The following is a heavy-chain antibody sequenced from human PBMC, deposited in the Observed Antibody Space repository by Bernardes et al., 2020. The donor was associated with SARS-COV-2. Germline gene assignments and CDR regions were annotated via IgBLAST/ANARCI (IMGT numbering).Heavy chain of an antibody. CDR2: INADGTST. J-gene: IGHJ6*02. CDR3: AKTFHYNFWSGLGMDV. D-gene: IGHD3-3*01. Sequence: GGSLRLSCAASGFTFSSYAVTWVRQTPGKGLEWVSAINADGTSTYYADSVRGRFTVSRDNSQYTLSLQMNSLRAEDTALYYCAKTFHYNFWSGLGMDVWGQGTTVTVSS. CDR1: GFTFSSYA. V-gene: IGHV3-23*01.